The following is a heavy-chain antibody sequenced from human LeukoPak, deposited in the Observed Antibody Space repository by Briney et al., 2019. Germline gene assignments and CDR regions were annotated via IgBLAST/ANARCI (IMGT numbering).Heavy chain of an antibody. CDR2: ISYDGSNK. Sequence: GGSLRLSCAASGFTFSSYAMHWVRQAPGKGLEWVAVISYDGSNKYFADSVKGRFTLSRDNSKNTLYLQMNNLRTEDTAVYYCARGQRAHVEWSPYMDVWGKGTTVTVSS. CDR1: GFTFSSYA. V-gene: IGHV3-30*04. CDR3: ARGQRAHVEWSPYMDV. D-gene: IGHD3-3*01. J-gene: IGHJ6*04.